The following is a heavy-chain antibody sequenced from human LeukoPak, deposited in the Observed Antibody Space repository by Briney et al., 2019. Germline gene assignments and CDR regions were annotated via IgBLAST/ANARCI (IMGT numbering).Heavy chain of an antibody. CDR3: ARVGLDDYGDYVFDY. D-gene: IGHD4-17*01. CDR2: IYTSGST. J-gene: IGHJ4*02. Sequence: SETLSLTCTVSGGSISSGSYYWSWIRQPAGKGLEWIGRIYTSGSTNYNPSLKSRVTISVDTSKNQFSLKLSSVTAADTAVYCCARVGLDDYGDYVFDYWGQGTLVTVSS. CDR1: GGSISSGSYY. V-gene: IGHV4-61*02.